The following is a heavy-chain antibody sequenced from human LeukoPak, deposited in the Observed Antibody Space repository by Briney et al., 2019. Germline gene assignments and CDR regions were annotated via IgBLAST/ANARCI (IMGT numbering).Heavy chain of an antibody. J-gene: IGHJ4*02. D-gene: IGHD3-3*01. CDR2: IWYDGSNK. V-gene: IGHV3-30*02. Sequence: PGGPLRLSCAASGFTFSSYAKHWVPQAPGKAGEGVSYIWYDGSNKYYAYTVKYRFTISRDNSKNTLYLQMNRLRAEDTAVYYCVKDYDFWSGYYSPTRGYFDYWGQGTLVTVSS. CDR1: GFTFSSYA. CDR3: VKDYDFWSGYYSPTRGYFDY.